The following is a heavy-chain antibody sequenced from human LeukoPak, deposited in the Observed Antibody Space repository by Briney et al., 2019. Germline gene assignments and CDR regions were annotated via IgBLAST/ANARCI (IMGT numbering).Heavy chain of an antibody. CDR2: ISGSSSTI. CDR3: ARDIIVEPNDY. CDR1: GFTFSNYN. D-gene: IGHD2-15*01. J-gene: IGHJ4*02. V-gene: IGHV3-48*01. Sequence: GGSLRLSCAASGFTFSNYNMNWVRQAPGKGLEWVSFISGSSSTICYADSVKGRFTISRDNSKNTLYLQMNSLRAEDTAVYYCARDIIVEPNDYWGQGTLVTVSS.